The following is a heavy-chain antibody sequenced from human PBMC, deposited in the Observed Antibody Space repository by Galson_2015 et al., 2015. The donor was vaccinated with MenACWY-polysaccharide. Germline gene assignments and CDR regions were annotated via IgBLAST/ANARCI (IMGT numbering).Heavy chain of an antibody. D-gene: IGHD3-3*01. Sequence: SVKVSCKASGYTFTNYGITWVRQAPGQGLEWVGWISAYNGNTNYAHKLQGRVTMTIDTYTSTAYMELRSLRSDDTAAYYCARYFWSGSVYPGDVWGQGTTVTVSS. CDR3: ARYFWSGSVYPGDV. J-gene: IGHJ6*02. CDR1: GYTFTNYG. V-gene: IGHV1-18*01. CDR2: ISAYNGNT.